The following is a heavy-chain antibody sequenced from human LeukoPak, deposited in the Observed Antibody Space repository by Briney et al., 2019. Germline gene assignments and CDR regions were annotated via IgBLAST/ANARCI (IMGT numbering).Heavy chain of an antibody. V-gene: IGHV1-2*02. CDR1: GYTFTCYY. D-gene: IGHD3-10*01. Sequence: ASVKVSCKASGYTFTCYYMHWVRQAPGQGLEWMGWINPNSGGTNYAQKFQGRVTMTRETSISTAYMELSRLRSDDTAVYYCARDAGSGSYYYYYMDVWGKGTTVTISS. J-gene: IGHJ6*03. CDR2: INPNSGGT. CDR3: ARDAGSGSYYYYYMDV.